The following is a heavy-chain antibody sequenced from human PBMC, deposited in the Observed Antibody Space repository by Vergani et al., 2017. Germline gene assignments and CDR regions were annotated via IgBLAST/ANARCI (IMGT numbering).Heavy chain of an antibody. Sequence: QVQLQESGPGLVKPSETLSLTCTVSNYSISRCYFWGWIRRPPGKGLEWIASFHHTGMTDNNPSLKSRVTISVDTSKNLISLKLNSGTAAYTALYYCARHGGSGNFYHLFDSWGQGTLVTVSS. D-gene: IGHD3-10*01. V-gene: IGHV4-38-2*02. CDR1: NYSISRCYF. CDR2: FHHTGMT. J-gene: IGHJ4*02. CDR3: ARHGGSGNFYHLFDS.